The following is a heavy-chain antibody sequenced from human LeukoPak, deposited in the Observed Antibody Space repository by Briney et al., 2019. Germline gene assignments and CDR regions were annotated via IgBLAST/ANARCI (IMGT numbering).Heavy chain of an antibody. Sequence: ASVKVSCKASGYTFTSYGISWVRQAPGQGLEWMGWINAYNTNTNYAQKVQGRVTMTTDTSTNTVYMELSSLRSDDTAVYYCARVDVTAAAAGRSYNYMDVWGEGTTVIVSS. CDR2: INAYNTNT. D-gene: IGHD6-13*01. J-gene: IGHJ6*03. V-gene: IGHV1-18*01. CDR1: GYTFTSYG. CDR3: ARVDVTAAAAGRSYNYMDV.